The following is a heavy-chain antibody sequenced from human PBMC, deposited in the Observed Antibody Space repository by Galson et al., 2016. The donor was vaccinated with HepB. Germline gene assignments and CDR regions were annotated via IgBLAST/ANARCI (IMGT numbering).Heavy chain of an antibody. D-gene: IGHD3-10*01. J-gene: IGHJ6*04. Sequence: SLRLSCAASGFTFSNFAMTWVRQAPGKGLEWISGISGKGDSTYYADSVKGRFTVSRDNSKNTLHLHMNSLRVDDTAVYYCASLGSGSFRWYCYGMEVWGKGTTVTVPS. CDR2: ISGKGDST. V-gene: IGHV3-23*01. CDR1: GFTFSNFA. CDR3: ASLGSGSFRWYCYGMEV.